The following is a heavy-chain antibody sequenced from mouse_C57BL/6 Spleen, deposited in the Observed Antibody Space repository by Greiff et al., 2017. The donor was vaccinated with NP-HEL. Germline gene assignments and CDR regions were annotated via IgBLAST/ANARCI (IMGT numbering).Heavy chain of an antibody. V-gene: IGHV5-4*01. Sequence: EVQLVESGGGLVKPGGSLKLSCAASGFTFSSYAMSWVRQTPEKRLEWVATISDGGSYTYYPDNVKGRFTISRDNAKNNLYLQMSHLKSEDTAMYYCARTTVVAMDAMDYWGQGTSVTVSS. CDR1: GFTFSSYA. D-gene: IGHD1-1*01. CDR3: ARTTVVAMDAMDY. J-gene: IGHJ4*01. CDR2: ISDGGSYT.